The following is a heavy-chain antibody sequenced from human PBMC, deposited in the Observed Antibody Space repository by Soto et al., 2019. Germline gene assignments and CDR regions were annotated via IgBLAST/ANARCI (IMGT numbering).Heavy chain of an antibody. Sequence: EVQLVQSGAEVKKPGESLRISCKGSGYSFTSYWISWVRQMPGKGLEWMGRIDPSDSYTNYSPSFQGHVTISADKSISTAYLQWSSLKASDTAMYYCARHRGCSGGSCYVGPYYYYYGMDVWGQGTTVTVSS. CDR1: GYSFTSYW. V-gene: IGHV5-10-1*03. CDR2: IDPSDSYT. D-gene: IGHD2-15*01. CDR3: ARHRGCSGGSCYVGPYYYYYGMDV. J-gene: IGHJ6*02.